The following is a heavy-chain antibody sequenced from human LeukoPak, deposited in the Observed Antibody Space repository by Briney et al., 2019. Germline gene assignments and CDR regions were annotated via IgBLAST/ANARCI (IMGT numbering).Heavy chain of an antibody. Sequence: SETLSLTCTVSGGSINSYYWSWIRQSPGKGLEWIGYIYYSGNTNYNPSLKSRVTISVDTSKNQISLKLTSVTAADTAVYYCARLQATVSIHSYFDYWGQGTLVTVSS. D-gene: IGHD4-17*01. CDR1: GGSINSYY. CDR2: IYYSGNT. CDR3: ARLQATVSIHSYFDY. J-gene: IGHJ4*02. V-gene: IGHV4-59*01.